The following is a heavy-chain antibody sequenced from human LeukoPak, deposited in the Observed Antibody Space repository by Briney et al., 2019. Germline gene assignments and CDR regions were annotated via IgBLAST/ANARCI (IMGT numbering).Heavy chain of an antibody. V-gene: IGHV1-69*13. Sequence: VKVSCKASGGTFSSYAISWVRQAPGQGLEWMGRIIPIFGTANYAQKFQGRVTITTDESTSTAYMELSSLRSEDTAVYYCAPTEIVHMEWELLWKHWGQGTLVTVSS. CDR1: GGTFSSYA. CDR2: IIPIFGTA. D-gene: IGHD1-26*01. CDR3: APTEIVHMEWELLWKH. J-gene: IGHJ1*01.